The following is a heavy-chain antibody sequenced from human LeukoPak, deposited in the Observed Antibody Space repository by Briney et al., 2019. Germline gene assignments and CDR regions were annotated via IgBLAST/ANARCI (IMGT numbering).Heavy chain of an antibody. CDR3: TREVAGTGGFDY. J-gene: IGHJ4*02. D-gene: IGHD6-13*01. Sequence: SETLSLTCTVSGGSIRSSYYYWGWIRQPPGKGLEWIGSIYDSGSTYYNPSLKSRVTISVDISKNQVSLQLNSVTPEDTAVYYCTREVAGTGGFDYWGQGITVTVSS. CDR2: IYDSGST. CDR1: GGSIRSSYYY. V-gene: IGHV4-39*02.